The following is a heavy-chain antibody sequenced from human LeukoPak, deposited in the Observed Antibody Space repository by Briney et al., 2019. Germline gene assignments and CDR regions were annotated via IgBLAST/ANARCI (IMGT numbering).Heavy chain of an antibody. V-gene: IGHV3-23*01. CDR3: AKEKGDGLPFDY. J-gene: IGHJ4*02. CDR1: GFSFRNYG. CDR2: VNAKGDVT. D-gene: IGHD5-24*01. Sequence: GGSLRLSCSASGFSFRNYGMAWVRQAPGKGLDFVSAVNAKGDVTFYADSVKGRFTMSRDNSKNTLYLQMNSLRAEDTAVYYCAKEKGDGLPFDYWGQGTLITVSS.